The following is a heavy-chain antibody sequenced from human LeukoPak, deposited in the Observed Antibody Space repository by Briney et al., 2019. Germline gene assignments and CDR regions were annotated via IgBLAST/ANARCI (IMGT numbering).Heavy chain of an antibody. D-gene: IGHD1-26*01. Sequence: GGSLRLSCAASGFTFSTYWMHWVRQAPGKRLVWVSRINSDGSSTNYADSVKGRFTISRDNAKNTLYLQMNSLRAEDTAVYYCAKDLNPREAGATTDYWGQGTLVTVSS. J-gene: IGHJ4*02. V-gene: IGHV3-74*01. CDR1: GFTFSTYW. CDR3: AKDLNPREAGATTDY. CDR2: INSDGSST.